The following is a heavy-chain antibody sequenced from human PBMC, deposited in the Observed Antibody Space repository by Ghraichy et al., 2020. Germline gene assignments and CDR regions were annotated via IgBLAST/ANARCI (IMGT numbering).Heavy chain of an antibody. CDR3: ARDAAYCSGGSCLHY. CDR2: IYNVGTT. Sequence: GGSLRLSCEGSGFTVSNNYMTWVRQAPGKGLEWVSVIYNVGTTYYADSVKGRFTISRDNSKNTLYLPMNSLRPEDTAVYYCARDAAYCSGGSCLHYWGQGTLITVSS. D-gene: IGHD2-15*01. J-gene: IGHJ4*02. V-gene: IGHV3-66*02. CDR1: GFTVSNNY.